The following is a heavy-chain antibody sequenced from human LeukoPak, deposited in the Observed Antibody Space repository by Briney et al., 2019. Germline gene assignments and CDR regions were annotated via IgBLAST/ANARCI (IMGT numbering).Heavy chain of an antibody. CDR2: INADGGRT. D-gene: IGHD2/OR15-2a*01. V-gene: IGHV3-43*02. Sequence: GGSLRLSCAASGFTIDAYAMHWVRHPPGKGLEWVSLINADGGRTYYADSVRGRFTISRDNSKNSLYLQLNSLRTEDTALYYCATWAFYHGLDVWGQGATVTVSS. J-gene: IGHJ6*02. CDR3: ATWAFYHGLDV. CDR1: GFTIDAYA.